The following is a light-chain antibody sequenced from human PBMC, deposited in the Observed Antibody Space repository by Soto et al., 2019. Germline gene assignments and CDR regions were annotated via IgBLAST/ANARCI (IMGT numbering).Light chain of an antibody. Sequence: IELKQSPATLSLYLGESATINCRASQSVSTYLAWYQQRPGQAPRLLIYDASYRATDIPPRFSGSGSGTDFSLTISSLEPEERALYSCQQPRTWSQTITSGDGTRLEIK. J-gene: IGKJ5*01. V-gene: IGKV3-11*01. CDR3: QQPRTWSQTIT. CDR1: QSVSTY. CDR2: DAS.